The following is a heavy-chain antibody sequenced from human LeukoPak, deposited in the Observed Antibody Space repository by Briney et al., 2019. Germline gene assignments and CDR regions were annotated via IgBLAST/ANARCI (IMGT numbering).Heavy chain of an antibody. V-gene: IGHV3-11*04. J-gene: IGHJ6*02. CDR2: INSKGDNI. CDR3: ARDIVVVPAARYGMDV. CDR1: GFTFSDHF. Sequence: GGSLRLSCVGSGFTFSDHFMSWIRQVPGKEPEWLSYINSKGDNILYRDSVKGRFTISRDNAENSLYLQMNSLKAEDTAVYYCARDIVVVPAARYGMDVWGQGTTVTVSS. D-gene: IGHD2-2*01.